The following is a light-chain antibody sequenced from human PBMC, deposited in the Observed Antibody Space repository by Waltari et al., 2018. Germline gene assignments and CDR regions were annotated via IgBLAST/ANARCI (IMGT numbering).Light chain of an antibody. CDR1: SGYNNYK. Sequence: QPVLTQPPSASASLGASVTLTCTLSSGYNNYKVDWYQQRPGKGPRFVMRVGTGGIVGSKGDGIPDRFSVLGSGLNRDLTIKNIQEEDESDYYWGTDHDTGSNFVRVFGGGTKLTVL. CDR3: GTDHDTGSNFVRV. J-gene: IGLJ3*02. CDR2: VGTGGIVG. V-gene: IGLV9-49*01.